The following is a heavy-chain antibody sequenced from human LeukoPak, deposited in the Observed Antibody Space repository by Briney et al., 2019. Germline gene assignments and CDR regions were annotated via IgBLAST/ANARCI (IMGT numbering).Heavy chain of an antibody. V-gene: IGHV4-38-2*02. CDR1: GYSIRNGFY. J-gene: IGHJ6*03. Sequence: SETLSLTCTVPGYSIRNGFYWGWIRQPPGKGLEWIGSIYHSGNTYYNPSLKSRVNISVDTSKNQFSLKLSSVTAADTAVYYCARDNWNSGYMDVWGKGTTVTVSS. D-gene: IGHD1-7*01. CDR2: IYHSGNT. CDR3: ARDNWNSGYMDV.